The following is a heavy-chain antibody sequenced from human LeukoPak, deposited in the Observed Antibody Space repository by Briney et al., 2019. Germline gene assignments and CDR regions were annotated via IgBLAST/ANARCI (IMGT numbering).Heavy chain of an antibody. CDR1: GGSISSGGYY. Sequence: SETLSLTCTVSGGSISSGGYYWSWIRQPPGKGLEWIGYIYHSGSTYYNPSLKSRVTISVDRSKNQFSLKLSSVTAADTAVYYCARDLTVAGTGGYDYWGQGTLVTVSS. CDR3: ARDLTVAGTGGYDY. J-gene: IGHJ4*02. D-gene: IGHD6-19*01. CDR2: IYHSGST. V-gene: IGHV4-30-2*01.